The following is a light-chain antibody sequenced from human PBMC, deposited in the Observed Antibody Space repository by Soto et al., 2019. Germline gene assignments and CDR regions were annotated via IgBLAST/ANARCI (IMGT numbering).Light chain of an antibody. CDR2: DAS. CDR3: QQRNVWPPIT. V-gene: IGKV3-11*01. CDR1: QSIRTS. Sequence: EVVLTQSPATLSLSPGERSTLSCRASQSIRTSLAWYQQKPGQAPRLVIFDASKRANGVPARFGGSGSGTDFTLTINSLEPEDFAVYYCQQRNVWPPITFGQGTRLEIK. J-gene: IGKJ5*01.